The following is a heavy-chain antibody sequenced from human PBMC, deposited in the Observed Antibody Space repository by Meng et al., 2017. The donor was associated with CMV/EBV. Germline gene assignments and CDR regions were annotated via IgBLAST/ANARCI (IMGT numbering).Heavy chain of an antibody. CDR2: ISGSGGST. CDR1: SYA. CDR3: AKVGGRLIVVVPAAISGMDV. V-gene: IGHV3-23*01. Sequence: SYAVSWVRQAPGKGLEWVSAISGSGGSTYYADSVKGRFTISRDNSKNTLYLQMNSLRAEDTAVYYCAKVGGRLIVVVPAAISGMDVWGQGTTVTVSS. D-gene: IGHD2-2*02. J-gene: IGHJ6*02.